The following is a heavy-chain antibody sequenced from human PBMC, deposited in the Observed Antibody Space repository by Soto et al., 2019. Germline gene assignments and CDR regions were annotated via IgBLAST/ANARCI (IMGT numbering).Heavy chain of an antibody. CDR1: GYSFSGYD. CDR3: ARDSGAALYGEDALDI. D-gene: IGHD3-10*01. CDR2: VSTSIRST. V-gene: IGHV1-18*04. J-gene: IGHJ3*02. Sequence: QGKLVQSGPEVKKPGASVKVSCTASGYSFSGYDITWVRQAPGQGLEWLGWVSTSIRSTMSAEKLQGRLTMTTHTSTTTVYMELRGLTSDDTAVYYCARDSGAALYGEDALDIWGQGTMVSVSS.